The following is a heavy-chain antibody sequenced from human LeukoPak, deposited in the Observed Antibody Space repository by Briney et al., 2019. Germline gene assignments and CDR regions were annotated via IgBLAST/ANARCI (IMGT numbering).Heavy chain of an antibody. CDR2: ISAYNGNT. CDR1: GYTFTSYG. D-gene: IGHD3-3*01. Sequence: GASVKVSCKASGYTFTSYGISWVRQAPGQGLEWMGWISAYNGNTNYAQKLQGRVTMTTDTSTSTAYMELRSLRSDDTAVYYCARDRVLRFLEWLPLVFDYWGQGTLVTVSS. CDR3: ARDRVLRFLEWLPLVFDY. V-gene: IGHV1-18*01. J-gene: IGHJ4*02.